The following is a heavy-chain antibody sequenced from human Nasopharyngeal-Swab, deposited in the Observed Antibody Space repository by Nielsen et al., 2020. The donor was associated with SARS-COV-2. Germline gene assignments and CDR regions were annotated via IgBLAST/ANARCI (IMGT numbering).Heavy chain of an antibody. CDR3: AKVERGAYYYMDV. Sequence: WIRQPPGKGLKWVSGISAGGGSSFHADSVKGRFTISRDNSKNTLHLQMSSLRADDTAVYYCAKVERGAYYYMDVWGKGTTVTVSS. D-gene: IGHD3-3*01. CDR2: ISAGGGSS. V-gene: IGHV3-23*01. J-gene: IGHJ6*03.